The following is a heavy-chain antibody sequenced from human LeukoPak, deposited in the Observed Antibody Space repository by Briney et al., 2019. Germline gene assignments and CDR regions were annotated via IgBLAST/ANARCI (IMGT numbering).Heavy chain of an antibody. Sequence: PSETLSLTCTVSGGSISSGGYYWTWIRQPPGKGLEWIGYIHHGGTTYYNPSLKSRVTISVDTSKNQFSLKLTSVSAADTAVYYCARVTSHIVVVIANPAQYNWFDPWGQGTLVTVSS. J-gene: IGHJ5*02. CDR1: GGSISSGGYY. V-gene: IGHV4-30-4*08. D-gene: IGHD2-21*01. CDR2: IHHGGTT. CDR3: ARVTSHIVVVIANPAQYNWFDP.